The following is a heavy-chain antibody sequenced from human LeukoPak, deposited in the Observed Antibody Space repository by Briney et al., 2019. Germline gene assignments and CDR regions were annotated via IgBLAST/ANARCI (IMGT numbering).Heavy chain of an antibody. D-gene: IGHD3-10*02. J-gene: IGHJ6*04. Sequence: PGGSLRLSCAASGFTFSDFAMIWVRQAPGKGLEWVSYISSSGSTIYYADSVKGRFTIFRDNAKNSLYLQMNSLRAEDTAVYYCAELGITMIGGVWGKGTTVTISS. CDR1: GFTFSDFA. V-gene: IGHV3-48*03. CDR3: AELGITMIGGV. CDR2: ISSSGSTI.